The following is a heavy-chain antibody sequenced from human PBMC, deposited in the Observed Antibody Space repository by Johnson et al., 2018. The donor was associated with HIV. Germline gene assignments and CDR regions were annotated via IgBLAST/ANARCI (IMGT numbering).Heavy chain of an antibody. CDR1: GVTFSSYG. V-gene: IGHV3-30*02. J-gene: IGHJ3*01. Sequence: QVQLVEFGGGVVQPGGSLRRSCAASGVTFSSYGMHWVRQAPGKGLEWVAVIRFDGSNKDYADSVKCRFTISRDNSKNTLYLQMNRLRAEATAVYYCAKDGVLTGGLDFLGEGTMVTVSS. CDR2: IRFDGSNK. D-gene: IGHD2-15*01. CDR3: AKDGVLTGGLDF.